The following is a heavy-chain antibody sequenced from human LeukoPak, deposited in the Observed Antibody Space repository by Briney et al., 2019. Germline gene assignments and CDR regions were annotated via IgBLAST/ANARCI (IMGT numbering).Heavy chain of an antibody. CDR2: IYHGGST. V-gene: IGHV4-38-2*02. CDR1: GYSISSGYY. Sequence: SETLSLTCTVSGYSISSGYYWGWIRQPPGKGLEWIGSIYHGGSTYYNPSLKSRVTISVDTSKNQFSLKLSSVTAADTAVYYCAREVDAAAGDYWGQGTLVTVSS. D-gene: IGHD6-13*01. J-gene: IGHJ4*02. CDR3: AREVDAAAGDY.